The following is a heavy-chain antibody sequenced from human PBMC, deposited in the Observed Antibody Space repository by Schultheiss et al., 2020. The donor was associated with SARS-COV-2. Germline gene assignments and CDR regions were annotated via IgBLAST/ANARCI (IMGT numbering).Heavy chain of an antibody. CDR3: ARLPVVTGYYFDY. Sequence: GGSLRLSCKGSGYSFTSYWIGWVRQMPGKGLEWMGIIYPGDSDIRYRPSFQGQVTISADKSISTVYLQWSSLKASDTAMYYCARLPVVTGYYFDYWGQGTLVTVSS. CDR2: IYPGDSDI. J-gene: IGHJ4*02. D-gene: IGHD4-23*01. CDR1: GYSFTSYW. V-gene: IGHV5-51*01.